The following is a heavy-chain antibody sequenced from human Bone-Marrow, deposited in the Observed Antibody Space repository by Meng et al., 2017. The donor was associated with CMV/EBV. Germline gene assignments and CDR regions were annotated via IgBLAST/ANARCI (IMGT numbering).Heavy chain of an antibody. CDR3: ARSSGSFTHSDY. V-gene: IGHV3-30*04. Sequence: ADSGFRFADFAMHGVRQAPGKGLEWLAVISYDGRNKYYADSVKGRFTISRDNSKNTLSLQMNSLRADDTALYYCARSSGSFTHSDYWGQGTLVTVSS. CDR2: ISYDGRNK. CDR1: GFRFADFA. J-gene: IGHJ4*02. D-gene: IGHD1-26*01.